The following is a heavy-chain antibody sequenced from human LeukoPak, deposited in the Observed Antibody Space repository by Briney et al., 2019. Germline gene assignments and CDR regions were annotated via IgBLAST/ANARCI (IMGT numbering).Heavy chain of an antibody. CDR1: GFSFSTQE. V-gene: IGHV3-48*03. D-gene: IGHD5-12*01. J-gene: IGHJ4*02. Sequence: GGSLRLSCAASGFSFSTQEMTWVRQAPGKGLEWVSYISSNSRTIYYADSVKGRFTISRDNTRSSVFLQLNSLRVEDTGFYYCARGSYTGFDLYFDHWGQGTLVTVSS. CDR2: ISSNSRTI. CDR3: ARGSYTGFDLYFDH.